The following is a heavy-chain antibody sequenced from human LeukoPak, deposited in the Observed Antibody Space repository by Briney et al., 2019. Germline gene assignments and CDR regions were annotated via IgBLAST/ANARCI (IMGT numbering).Heavy chain of an antibody. CDR2: INPSGGST. Sequence: ASVKVSCKASGYTFTSYYMHWVRQAPGQGLEWMGIINPSGGSTSYAQKFQGRITMTRDMSTSTVYMELSSLRSEDTAVYYCATGMEQLLFDCWGQGTLVTVSS. CDR3: ATGMEQLLFDC. V-gene: IGHV1-46*01. CDR1: GYTFTSYY. D-gene: IGHD1/OR15-1a*01. J-gene: IGHJ4*02.